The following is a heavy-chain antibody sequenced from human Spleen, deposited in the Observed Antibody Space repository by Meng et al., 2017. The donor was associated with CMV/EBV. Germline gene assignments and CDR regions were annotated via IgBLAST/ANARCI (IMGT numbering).Heavy chain of an antibody. CDR2: ISTHNGNT. J-gene: IGHJ6*02. D-gene: IGHD3-3*01. Sequence: ASVKVSCKASGYSFTTYGISWVRQAPGQGPEWMGWISTHNGNTKYTQKVQGRVNMTTDTSTSTVYMELRSLRSDDTAVYYCARDGGYDFWSGYYARYKYYGMDVWGQGTTVTVSS. CDR1: GYSFTTYG. V-gene: IGHV1-18*01. CDR3: ARDGGYDFWSGYYARYKYYGMDV.